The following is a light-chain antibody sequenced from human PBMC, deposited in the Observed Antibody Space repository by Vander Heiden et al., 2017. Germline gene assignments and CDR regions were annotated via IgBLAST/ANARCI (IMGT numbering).Light chain of an antibody. Sequence: ELVMPQSPATLSVSPGERTALSCRASQSVSSNLAGYQQKPGQAPRLLIYGASTRATGIPARFSGSGSGTEFTLTISSLQSEDVAVYYCQQYNNWPPLTFGGGTKVEIK. CDR1: QSVSSN. CDR3: QQYNNWPPLT. CDR2: GAS. J-gene: IGKJ4*01. V-gene: IGKV3-15*01.